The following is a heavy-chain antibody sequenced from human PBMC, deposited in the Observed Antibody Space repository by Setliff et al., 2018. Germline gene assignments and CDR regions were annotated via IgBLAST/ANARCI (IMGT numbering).Heavy chain of an antibody. CDR3: ARTCSGSGCYAGLES. Sequence: PGGSLRLSCTASGFTFSSYGMSWVRQAPGKGLEWVSGISSGFQTDYADSVKGRFTISRDNSKNTLYLQMNSLRPEDTAVYYCARTCSGSGCYAGLESWGQGTPVTVSS. V-gene: IGHV3-23*01. CDR1: GFTFSSYG. J-gene: IGHJ4*02. D-gene: IGHD2-15*01. CDR2: ISSGFQT.